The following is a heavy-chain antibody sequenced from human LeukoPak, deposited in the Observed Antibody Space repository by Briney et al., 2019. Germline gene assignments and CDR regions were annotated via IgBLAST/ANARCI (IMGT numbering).Heavy chain of an antibody. CDR2: ISGSGSNK. V-gene: IGHV3-11*04. CDR3: ATSQSSVAGIIGD. Sequence: GGSLRLSCAASGFTFSDYFMTWIRQTPGKGLEWVSYISGSGSNKYYADSVKGRFTISRDNAKNSLYLQMNSLRVEDTAVYYCATSQSSVAGIIGDWGQGTLVTVSS. CDR1: GFTFSDYF. D-gene: IGHD6-19*01. J-gene: IGHJ4*02.